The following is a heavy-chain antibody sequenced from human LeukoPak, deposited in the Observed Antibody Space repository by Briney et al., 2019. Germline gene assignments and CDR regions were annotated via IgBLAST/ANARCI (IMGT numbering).Heavy chain of an antibody. V-gene: IGHV1-46*01. CDR3: ARGYTYGDY. D-gene: IGHD5-18*01. J-gene: IGHJ4*02. CDR1: GYTFTGYY. CDR2: INPSSGST. Sequence: ASVKVSCKTSGYTFTGYYMHRVRQTPGQGLEWMGWINPSSGSTSYAQNFQGRVTMTRDTSSSTVNMELSSLRSEDTAVYYCARGYTYGDYWDPGRLVTVSS.